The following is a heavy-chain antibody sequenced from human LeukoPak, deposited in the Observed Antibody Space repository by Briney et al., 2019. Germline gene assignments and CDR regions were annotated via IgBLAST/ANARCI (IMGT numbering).Heavy chain of an antibody. CDR2: IYHSGST. Sequence: PSETLSLTCAVSGYSISSGYYWGWIRQPPGNGLEWIGSIYHSGSTYYNPSLKSRVTISVDTSKNQFSLKLSSVTAADTAVYYCATELGFYFDYWGQGTLVAVSS. CDR1: GYSISSGYY. CDR3: ATELGFYFDY. J-gene: IGHJ4*02. D-gene: IGHD7-27*01. V-gene: IGHV4-38-2*02.